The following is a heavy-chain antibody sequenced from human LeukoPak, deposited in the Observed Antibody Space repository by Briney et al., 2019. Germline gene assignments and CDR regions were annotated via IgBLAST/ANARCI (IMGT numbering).Heavy chain of an antibody. J-gene: IGHJ4*02. D-gene: IGHD6-19*01. Sequence: GGSLRLSCAASGFTFSSYAMSWVRQAPGKGLAWVSTISGSGVSTYYADSVKGRFTISRDNSKNTLYLQMNSLRAEDTATYYCAKDVRAAVAGRNYWGQGTLVTVSS. CDR1: GFTFSSYA. CDR2: ISGSGVST. CDR3: AKDVRAAVAGRNY. V-gene: IGHV3-23*01.